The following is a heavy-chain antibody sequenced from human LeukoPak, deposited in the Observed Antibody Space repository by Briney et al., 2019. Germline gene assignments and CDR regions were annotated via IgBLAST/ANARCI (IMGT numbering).Heavy chain of an antibody. CDR3: ARGHDYGDYVWPFDY. V-gene: IGHV4-39*07. J-gene: IGHJ4*02. CDR1: AGSISSSNYY. Sequence: PSETLSLTCTVSAGSISSSNYYWGWIRQPPGKGLEWIGSIYYSGSTYYNPSLKSRVTISVDTSKNQFSLKLSSVTAADTAVYYCARGHDYGDYVWPFDYWGQGTLVTVSS. D-gene: IGHD4-17*01. CDR2: IYYSGST.